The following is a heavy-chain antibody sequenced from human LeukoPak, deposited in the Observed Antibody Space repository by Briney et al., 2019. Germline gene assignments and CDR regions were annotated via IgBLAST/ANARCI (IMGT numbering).Heavy chain of an antibody. CDR2: INHSGST. CDR3: ARIYGDYVLYYFDY. J-gene: IGHJ4*02. CDR1: GGSFSGYY. V-gene: IGHV4-34*01. Sequence: SETLTLTCAVYGGSFSGYYWSWIRQPPGKGLEWIGEINHSGSTNYNPSLKSRVTISVDTSKNQFSLKLSSVTAADTAVYYCARIYGDYVLYYFDYWGQGTLVTVSS. D-gene: IGHD4-17*01.